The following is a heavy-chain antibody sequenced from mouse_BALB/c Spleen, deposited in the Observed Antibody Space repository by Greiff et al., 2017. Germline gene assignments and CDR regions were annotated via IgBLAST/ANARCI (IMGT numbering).Heavy chain of an antibody. CDR1: GYTFTSYW. Sequence: QVQLQQPGAELVKPGASVKMSCKASGYTFTSYWMHWVKQRPGQGLEWIGVIDPSDSYTSYNQKFKGKATLTVDTSSSTAYMQLSSLTSEDSAVYYCTRCGNYDYYAMDYWGQGTSVTVSS. V-gene: IGHV1S127*01. CDR3: TRCGNYDYYAMDY. CDR2: IDPSDSYT. J-gene: IGHJ4*01. D-gene: IGHD2-1*01.